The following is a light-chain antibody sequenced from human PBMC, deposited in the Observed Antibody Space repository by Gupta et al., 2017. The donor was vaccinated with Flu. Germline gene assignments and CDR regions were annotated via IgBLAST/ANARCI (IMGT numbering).Light chain of an antibody. CDR2: DNS. J-gene: IGLJ2*01. V-gene: IGLV1-51*01. CDR1: SSNVGDNY. Sequence: QSVLTQPPSVSAAPGQKVTISCSGSSSNVGDNYVSWYQQLPGKAPKLLIYDNSQRPSGIPDRFSGSQSGTSATLAITGLQTDDEADYYCGTWDSSLGAGVFGGGTKVTVL. CDR3: GTWDSSLGAGV.